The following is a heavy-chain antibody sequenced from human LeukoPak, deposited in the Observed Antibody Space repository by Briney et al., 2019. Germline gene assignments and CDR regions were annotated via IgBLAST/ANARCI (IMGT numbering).Heavy chain of an antibody. CDR2: IHFSGNN. CDR3: ARIVLPAANQFSFDY. V-gene: IGHV4-39*01. D-gene: IGHD2-2*01. Sequence: SETLSLTCTVSGASISRSSYYWGWIRQPPGKGLEWIGNIHFSGNNYYNPSLKSRVIISVDTSKNQFSLKLSSVTAADTAVYYCARIVLPAANQFSFDYWGQGTLDTVSS. J-gene: IGHJ4*01. CDR1: GASISRSSYY.